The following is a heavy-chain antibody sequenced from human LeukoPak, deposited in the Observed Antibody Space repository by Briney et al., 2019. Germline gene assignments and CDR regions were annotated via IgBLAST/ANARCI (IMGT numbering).Heavy chain of an antibody. D-gene: IGHD4-17*01. CDR1: GFTFSVYW. CDR3: SKNYGEKSEPRDNY. CDR2: IKQDGGAK. V-gene: IGHV3-7*01. Sequence: PGGSLRLSCAASGFTFSVYWMTWVRQAPGKGLEWVANIKQDGGAKYYVDSVKGRFTISRDNAKNSVFLEMNSLRDEDTAVYYFSKNYGEKSEPRDNYWGQGTLGTVST. J-gene: IGHJ4*02.